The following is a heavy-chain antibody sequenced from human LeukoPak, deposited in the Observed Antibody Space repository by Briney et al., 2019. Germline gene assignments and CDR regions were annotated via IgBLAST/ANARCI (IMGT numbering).Heavy chain of an antibody. CDR3: ARQGHPPDAFDI. J-gene: IGHJ3*02. V-gene: IGHV4-39*01. Sequence: TSETLSLTCTVSGGSISSSSCYWGWIRQPPGKGLEWIGSIYYSGSTYYNPSLKSRVTISVDTSKNQFSLKLSSVTAADTAVYYRARQGHPPDAFDIWGQGTMVTVSS. CDR2: IYYSGST. CDR1: GGSISSSSCY.